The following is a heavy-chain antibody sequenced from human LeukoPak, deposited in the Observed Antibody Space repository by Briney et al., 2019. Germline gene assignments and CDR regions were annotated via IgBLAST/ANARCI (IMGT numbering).Heavy chain of an antibody. CDR3: AKVDGSYYHLSSFDI. CDR1: GYTFSSHW. Sequence: GGSLRLSCAASGYTFSSHWMHWVRQAPGKGLEWVAVISYDGSNKYYADSVKGRFTISRDNSKNTLYLQMNSLRAEDTAVYYCAKVDGSYYHLSSFDIWGQGTMVTVSS. CDR2: ISYDGSNK. J-gene: IGHJ3*02. D-gene: IGHD3-10*01. V-gene: IGHV3-30*18.